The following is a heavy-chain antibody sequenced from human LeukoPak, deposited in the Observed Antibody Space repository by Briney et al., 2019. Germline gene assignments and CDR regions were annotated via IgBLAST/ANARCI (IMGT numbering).Heavy chain of an antibody. CDR2: VSYDGSNK. CDR3: ARDRQQPELSFDY. J-gene: IGHJ4*02. CDR1: GFTFSSYA. Sequence: QPGRSLRLSCAASGFTFSSYAMHWVRQAPGKGLEWVAVVSYDGSNKYYADSVKGRFTISRDNSKNTLYLQMNSLRAEDTAVYYCARDRQQPELSFDYWGQGTLVTVSS. V-gene: IGHV3-30-3*01. D-gene: IGHD6-13*01.